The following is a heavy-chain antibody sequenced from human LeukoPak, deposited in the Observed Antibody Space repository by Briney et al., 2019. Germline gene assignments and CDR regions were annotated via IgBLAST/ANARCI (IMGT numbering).Heavy chain of an antibody. D-gene: IGHD4-17*01. Sequence: SETLSLTCTVSGGSISSYYWAWIRQPPGKGLEWIASTYYGGTPYYNPSLQSRVTMSVDTSQNQLSLNLNSVTAADTAVYYCARLYGDYVWGQGTLVTVSS. CDR3: ARLYGDYV. J-gene: IGHJ4*02. CDR2: TYYGGTP. V-gene: IGHV4-59*04. CDR1: GGSISSYY.